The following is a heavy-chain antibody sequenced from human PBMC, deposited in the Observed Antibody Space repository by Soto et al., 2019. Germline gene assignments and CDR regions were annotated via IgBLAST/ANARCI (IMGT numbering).Heavy chain of an antibody. CDR3: AHRRGIAAIAAFDY. V-gene: IGHV2-5*01. D-gene: IGHD6-13*01. J-gene: IGHJ4*02. Sequence: QITLEASGPSLVKPTQTLTLTCTFSGFSLKNSGVGVAWIRQPPGKALEWLALIYWNDDKRYSPTLKNRIKSNKDTSKTQVVITMTNMDTVGTGPYNCAHRRGIAAIAAFDYWGQGMVVTVSS. CDR1: GFSLKNSGVG. CDR2: IYWNDDK.